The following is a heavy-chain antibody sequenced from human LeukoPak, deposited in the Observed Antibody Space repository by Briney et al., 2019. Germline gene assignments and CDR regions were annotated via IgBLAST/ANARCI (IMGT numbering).Heavy chain of an antibody. CDR2: IIPILGIA. D-gene: IGHD6-13*01. CDR1: GGTFSSYT. Sequence: SVKVSCKASGGTFSSYTISWVRQAPGQGLEWMGRIIPILGIANYAQKFQGRVTITADKSTSTAYMELSSLRSEDTAVYYCARECAGGTRYSSSWYSSGAFDIWGQGTMVSVSS. CDR3: ARECAGGTRYSSSWYSSGAFDI. V-gene: IGHV1-69*04. J-gene: IGHJ3*02.